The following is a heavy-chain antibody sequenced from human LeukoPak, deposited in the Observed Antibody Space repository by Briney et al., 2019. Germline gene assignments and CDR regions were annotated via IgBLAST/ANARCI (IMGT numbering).Heavy chain of an antibody. CDR3: ANYIRNVHYYMDV. CDR2: ISGSGGST. Sequence: GGSLRLSCAASGFTFSSYAMSWVRQAPGKGLEWVSAISGSGGSTYYADSVKGRFTISRDNSKNTLYLQMNSLRAEDTAVYYCANYIRNVHYYMDVWGKGTTVIVSS. D-gene: IGHD1-1*01. J-gene: IGHJ6*03. V-gene: IGHV3-23*01. CDR1: GFTFSSYA.